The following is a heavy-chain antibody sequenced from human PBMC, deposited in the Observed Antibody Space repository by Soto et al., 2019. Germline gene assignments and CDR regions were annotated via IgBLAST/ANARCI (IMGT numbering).Heavy chain of an antibody. V-gene: IGHV4-34*01. CDR3: ARGWGRIFDY. CDR2: INHSGST. Sequence: PSETLSLPCAVYGGSFSGYYWGWIRQPPGKGLEWIGEINHSGSTNYNPSLKSRVTISVDTSKNQFSLKLSSVTAADTAVYYCARGWGRIFDYWGQGTLVTVSS. J-gene: IGHJ4*02. D-gene: IGHD7-27*01. CDR1: GGSFSGYY.